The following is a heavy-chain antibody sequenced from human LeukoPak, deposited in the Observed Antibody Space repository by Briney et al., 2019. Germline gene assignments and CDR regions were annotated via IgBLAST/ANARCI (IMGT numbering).Heavy chain of an antibody. CDR1: GGTFSSYA. D-gene: IGHD3-22*01. CDR2: IIPILGIA. CDR3: ARTYYDSSGSRYFDY. V-gene: IGHV1-69*04. J-gene: IGHJ4*02. Sequence: ASVKVSCKASGGTFSSYAISWVRQAPGQGLEWMGRIIPILGIANYAQKFQGRVTITADKSTSTAYMELSSLRSEDTAVYYCARTYYDSSGSRYFDYWGQGTLVTVSS.